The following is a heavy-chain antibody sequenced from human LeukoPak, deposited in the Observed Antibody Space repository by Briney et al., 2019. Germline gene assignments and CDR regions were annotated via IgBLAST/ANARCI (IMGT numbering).Heavy chain of an antibody. J-gene: IGHJ4*02. V-gene: IGHV3-30*18. CDR1: GFTFISYG. CDR3: AKEYDGY. D-gene: IGHD2-8*01. Sequence: GMSLRLSCAASGFTFISYGMHWVRQAPGKGLEWVAVISKDGSDKKYADSVKGRFIISRDNSRNTLYLQMNSLRAEDTAVYYCAKEYDGYWGQGTLVTVFS. CDR2: ISKDGSDK.